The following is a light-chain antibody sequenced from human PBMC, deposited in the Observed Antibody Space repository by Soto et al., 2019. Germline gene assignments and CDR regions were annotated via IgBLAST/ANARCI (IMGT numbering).Light chain of an antibody. Sequence: QSALTQPASVSGSPGQSITFSCTGTSSDVGAYGYVSWYQQHPGKAPKLMIYEVSYRPSGVSNRFSGSKSGNAASLTISGLQAEDEADYYCSSYTTSSTVVFGGGTQLTVL. CDR2: EVS. V-gene: IGLV2-14*01. J-gene: IGLJ2*01. CDR1: SSDVGAYGY. CDR3: SSYTTSSTVV.